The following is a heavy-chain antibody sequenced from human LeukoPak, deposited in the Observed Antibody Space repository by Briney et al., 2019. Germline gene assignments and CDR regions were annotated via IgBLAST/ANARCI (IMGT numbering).Heavy chain of an antibody. CDR1: GGSISSYY. D-gene: IGHD3-10*01. J-gene: IGHJ4*02. CDR2: VYYTGST. Sequence: PSETLSLTCTVSGGSISSYYWSWVRQPPGKGLEWIGFVYYTGSTNYSPSLKSRVTISVDTSKNQFSLKLSSVTAADTAVYYCARGRITMVRGVFDYWGQGTLVTVSS. V-gene: IGHV4-59*12. CDR3: ARGRITMVRGVFDY.